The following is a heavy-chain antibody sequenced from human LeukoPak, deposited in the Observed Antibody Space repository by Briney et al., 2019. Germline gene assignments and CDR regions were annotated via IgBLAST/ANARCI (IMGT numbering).Heavy chain of an antibody. Sequence: GWSLTLSCAASRFTFSSYGMSWLRQAPGKGLEGVSVISGSGGSTYYADSLKGRFTISRDNSKNTLYLQMNSLRAEDTAVYYCAKGKAYYYDSSGHRYFDYWGQGTLVTVSS. CDR2: ISGSGGST. V-gene: IGHV3-23*01. D-gene: IGHD3-22*01. J-gene: IGHJ4*02. CDR3: AKGKAYYYDSSGHRYFDY. CDR1: RFTFSSYG.